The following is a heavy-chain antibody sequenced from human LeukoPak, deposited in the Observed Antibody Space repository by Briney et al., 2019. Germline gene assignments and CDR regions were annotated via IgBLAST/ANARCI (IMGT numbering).Heavy chain of an antibody. J-gene: IGHJ4*02. Sequence: PGGSLRLSCAASGFTFSSYGMHWVRQAPGKGLEWVAVIWYDGSNKYYADSVKGRFTISRDNSKNTLYLQMNSLRAEDTAVYYCARGADYGDFYFDYWGQGTLVTASS. D-gene: IGHD4-17*01. CDR3: ARGADYGDFYFDY. CDR2: IWYDGSNK. V-gene: IGHV3-33*01. CDR1: GFTFSSYG.